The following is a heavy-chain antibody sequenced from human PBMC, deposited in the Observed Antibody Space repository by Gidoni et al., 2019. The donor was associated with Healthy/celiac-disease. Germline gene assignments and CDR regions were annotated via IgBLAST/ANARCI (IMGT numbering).Heavy chain of an antibody. CDR2: IYTSGST. CDR3: ASSKAAAGSSLFFDY. J-gene: IGHJ4*02. Sequence: QVQLQESGPGLVKPSETLSLTCTVSGGSISSYYWSWIRQPAGKGLEWIGRIYTSGSTNYTPSLKSRVTMSVDPSKHQFSLKLSSVTAADTAVYYCASSKAAAGSSLFFDYWGQGTLVTVSS. V-gene: IGHV4-4*07. CDR1: GGSISSYY. D-gene: IGHD6-13*01.